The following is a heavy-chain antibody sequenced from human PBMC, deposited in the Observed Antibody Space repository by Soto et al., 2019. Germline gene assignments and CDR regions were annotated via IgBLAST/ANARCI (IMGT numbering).Heavy chain of an antibody. D-gene: IGHD6-19*01. J-gene: IGHJ3*02. CDR3: TTPGSRWLGQFFLDAFDI. CDR2: IKTITDGGTT. CDR1: DFTFSDAS. V-gene: IGHV3-15*07. Sequence: EVQLVESGGGLVKPGGSLRLSCVASDFTFSDASMTWVRQAPGKGLEWVGRIKTITDGGTTDFAAPVRGRFTISRDDSKHTVYLQMNSLKTEDTAVYSCTTPGSRWLGQFFLDAFDIWGQGTMVTVSS.